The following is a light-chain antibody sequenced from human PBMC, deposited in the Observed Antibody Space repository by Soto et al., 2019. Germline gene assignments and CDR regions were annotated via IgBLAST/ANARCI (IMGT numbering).Light chain of an antibody. CDR2: SNN. J-gene: IGLJ1*01. V-gene: IGLV1-44*01. Sequence: QSVLTQPPSASVTPGQRVTISCSGSSSNIGSNTVNWYQQLPGTAPKLLIYSNNQRPSGVPDRFSGSKSGTSASLAISGLQSEDEADYYCAEWDDSLNGLFGTRP. CDR1: SSNIGSNT. CDR3: AEWDDSLNGL.